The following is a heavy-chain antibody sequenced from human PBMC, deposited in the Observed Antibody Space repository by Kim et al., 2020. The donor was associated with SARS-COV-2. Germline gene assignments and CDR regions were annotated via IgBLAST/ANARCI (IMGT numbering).Heavy chain of an antibody. Sequence: SETLSLTCTVSGGSISSSSYYWGWIRQPPGKGLEWIGSIYYSGSTYYNPSLKSRVTISVDTSKNQFSLKLSSVTAADTAVYYCARLGGGYGDYVDRGPFDYWGQGTLVTVSS. D-gene: IGHD4-17*01. J-gene: IGHJ4*02. CDR3: ARLGGGYGDYVDRGPFDY. V-gene: IGHV4-39*01. CDR1: GGSISSSSYY. CDR2: IYYSGST.